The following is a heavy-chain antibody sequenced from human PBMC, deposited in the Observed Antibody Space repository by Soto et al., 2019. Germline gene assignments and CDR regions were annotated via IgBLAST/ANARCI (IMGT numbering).Heavy chain of an antibody. CDR1: GFTFNNYG. J-gene: IGHJ4*02. V-gene: IGHV3-33*01. Sequence: QVQLVESGGGVVQPGRSLRLSCAASGFTFNNYGMHWVRQAPGKGLEWVAVIWYDGSNKYYADSVKGRFTISRDNSKNTLYRQMNSLRAEDTAVYYCARESGSYHCDFWGQGTLVTVSS. CDR3: ARESGSYHCDF. D-gene: IGHD1-26*01. CDR2: IWYDGSNK.